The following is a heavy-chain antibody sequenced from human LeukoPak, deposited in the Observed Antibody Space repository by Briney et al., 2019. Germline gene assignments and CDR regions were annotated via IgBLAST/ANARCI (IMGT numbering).Heavy chain of an antibody. D-gene: IGHD3-22*01. Sequence: GGSLRLSCAASGFTFSSYAMSWVRQAPGKGLEWVSAISGSGGSTYYADSVKGRFTISRDNSKNTLYLQMNSLRAEDTAVCYCAKGEDYYDSSGYSSWGQGTLVTVSS. V-gene: IGHV3-23*01. CDR1: GFTFSSYA. CDR2: ISGSGGST. J-gene: IGHJ5*02. CDR3: AKGEDYYDSSGYSS.